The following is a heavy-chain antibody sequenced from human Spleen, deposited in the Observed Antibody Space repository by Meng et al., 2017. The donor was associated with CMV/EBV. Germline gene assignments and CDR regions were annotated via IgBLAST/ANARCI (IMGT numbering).Heavy chain of an antibody. J-gene: IGHJ6*02. CDR1: GFTFGDYA. D-gene: IGHD3/OR15-3a*01. CDR3: VKDSGQIHHYGMDG. V-gene: IGHV3-43D*03. Sequence: GESLKISCAASGFTFGDYAMHWVRQAPGKGLEWVSLTSWDGSSTYYADSVKGRFTVSRDNSKNSLYLQMNSLKPDDTGLYYCVKDSGQIHHYGMDGWGQGTTVTVSS. CDR2: TSWDGSST.